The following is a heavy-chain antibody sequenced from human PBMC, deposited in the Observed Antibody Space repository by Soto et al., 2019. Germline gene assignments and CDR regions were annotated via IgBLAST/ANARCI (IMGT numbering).Heavy chain of an antibody. CDR3: ARYYDPGVDAFDI. V-gene: IGHV4-30-4*01. D-gene: IGHD3-22*01. J-gene: IGHJ3*02. CDR1: GGSVSSGDYY. Sequence: QVQLQESGPGLVKPSQTLSLTCTVSGGSVSSGDYYWTWIRQPPGKGLEWIGYIYYRGSTYYNPSPRSRVTISVDTSKNQVSLQLSSVAAAATAVYYCARYYDPGVDAFDIWGQGTMVTVSS. CDR2: IYYRGST.